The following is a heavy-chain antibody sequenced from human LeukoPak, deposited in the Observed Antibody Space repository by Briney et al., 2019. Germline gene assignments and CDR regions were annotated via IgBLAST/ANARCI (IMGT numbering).Heavy chain of an antibody. J-gene: IGHJ6*02. D-gene: IGHD3-10*01. CDR3: ARHGAEGGFGEPLTHYYYYGMDV. V-gene: IGHV5-51*01. Sequence: PGESLKISCKGSGYSFTSYWIGWVRQMPGKGLEWMGIIYPGDSDTRYSPSFQGQVTISADKSISAAYLQWSSLKASDTAMYYCARHGAEGGFGEPLTHYYYYGMDVWGQGTTVTVSS. CDR2: IYPGDSDT. CDR1: GYSFTSYW.